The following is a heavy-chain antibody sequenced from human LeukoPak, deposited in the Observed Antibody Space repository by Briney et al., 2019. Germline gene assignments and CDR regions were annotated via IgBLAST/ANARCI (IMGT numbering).Heavy chain of an antibody. J-gene: IGHJ4*02. CDR1: GFTFSTLA. Sequence: SGGSLRLSCEASGFTFSTLAMIWVRQPPGKGLEWVSSIFPSGGEIHYADSVRGRFTISRDNSKSTLSLQMNSLRAEDTAIYYCATYRQVLLPFESWGQGTLVTVSS. CDR3: ATYRQVLLPFES. D-gene: IGHD2-8*02. V-gene: IGHV3-23*01. CDR2: IFPSGGEI.